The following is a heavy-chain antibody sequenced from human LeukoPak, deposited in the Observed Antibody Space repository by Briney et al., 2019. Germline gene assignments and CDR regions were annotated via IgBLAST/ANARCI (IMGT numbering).Heavy chain of an antibody. CDR1: GFTFSSYA. CDR2: ISGSGGST. V-gene: IGHV3-23*01. Sequence: PGGSLRLSCGASGFTFSSYAMSWVRQAPGKGLEWVSGISGSGGSTYYADSVKGRFTISRDNSKNTLYLQMNSLRAEDTAVYYCAKDRGGTTVYWGQGTLVTVSS. J-gene: IGHJ4*02. CDR3: AKDRGGTTVY. D-gene: IGHD1-14*01.